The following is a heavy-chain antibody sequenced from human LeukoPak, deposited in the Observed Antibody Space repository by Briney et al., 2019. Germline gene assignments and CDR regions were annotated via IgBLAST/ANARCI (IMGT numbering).Heavy chain of an antibody. CDR2: ISSSGSTI. V-gene: IGHV3-11*04. CDR1: GFTFSDYY. CDR3: ARDYVTTLGNYYYYMDV. D-gene: IGHD4-11*01. Sequence: PGGSLRPSCAASGFTFSDYYMSWIRQAPGKGLEWVSYISSSGSTIYYADSVKGRFTISRDNAKNSLYLQMNSLRAEDTAVYYCARDYVTTLGNYYYYMDVWGKGTTVTVSS. J-gene: IGHJ6*03.